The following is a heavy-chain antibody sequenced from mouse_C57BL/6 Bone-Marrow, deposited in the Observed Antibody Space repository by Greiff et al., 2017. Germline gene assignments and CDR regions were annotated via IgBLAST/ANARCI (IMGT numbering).Heavy chain of an antibody. Sequence: QVQLQQSDAELVKPGASVKISCKVSGYTFTDHTIHWMKQRPEQGLEWIGFIYPRDGSTKYNEKFKGKATLTADKSSSTAYMQLNSLTSEDSEVYVCARWRTSYYFDYWGQGTTLTVSS. CDR1: GYTFTDHT. CDR2: IYPRDGST. CDR3: ARWRTSYYFDY. V-gene: IGHV1-78*01. J-gene: IGHJ2*01.